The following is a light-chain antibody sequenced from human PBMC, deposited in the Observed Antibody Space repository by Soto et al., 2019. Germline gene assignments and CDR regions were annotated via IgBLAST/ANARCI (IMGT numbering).Light chain of an antibody. V-gene: IGKV1-39*01. CDR3: QHRTT. CDR1: QTISHS. Sequence: IQMTQSPSSLSASIGDRVTITCRAGQTISHSLHWYQQKSGKAPKLLIYDASNLQSGVPSRFSGSGSGTDFTLTISSLQPEDFATYYCQHRTTFGGGTKVDIK. J-gene: IGKJ4*01. CDR2: DAS.